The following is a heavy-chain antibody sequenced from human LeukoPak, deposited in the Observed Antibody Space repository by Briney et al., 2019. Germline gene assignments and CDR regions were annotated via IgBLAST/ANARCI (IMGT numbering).Heavy chain of an antibody. CDR2: ISGSGIDT. CDR1: GFTFNSYA. J-gene: IGHJ4*02. CDR3: AKSGGESNGWGAFDY. Sequence: GGSLRLSCAASGFTFNSYAMCWVRQAPGKGLEWISCISGSGIDTFYADSVKGRFTISRDNSKNTVFLQMNNLRAEDTAMYYCAKSGGESNGWGAFDYWGQGTLVTVSS. D-gene: IGHD6-19*01. V-gene: IGHV3-23*01.